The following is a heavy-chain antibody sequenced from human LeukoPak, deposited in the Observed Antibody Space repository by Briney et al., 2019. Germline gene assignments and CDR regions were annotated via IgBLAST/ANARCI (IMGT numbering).Heavy chain of an antibody. Sequence: GASVKVSCKASGYTFTGYYIHWVRQAPGQGLEWMGGIIPIFGTASYAQKFQGRVTITADESTSTAYMELSSLRSEDTAVYYCARDLGDSFDYWGQGTLVTVSS. D-gene: IGHD3-10*01. CDR2: IIPIFGTA. CDR3: ARDLGDSFDY. J-gene: IGHJ4*02. V-gene: IGHV1-69*13. CDR1: GYTFTGYY.